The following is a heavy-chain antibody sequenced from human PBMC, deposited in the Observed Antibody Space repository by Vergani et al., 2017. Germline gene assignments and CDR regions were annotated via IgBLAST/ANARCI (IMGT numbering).Heavy chain of an antibody. CDR1: GYTFTSYG. CDR2: ISAYNGNT. J-gene: IGHJ4*02. V-gene: IGHV1-18*04. D-gene: IGHD6-19*01. CDR3: AREQWLPIDYFDY. Sequence: QVQLVQSGAEVKKPGASVKVSCKASGYTFTSYGISWVRQAPGQGREWMGWISAYNGNTNFAQKLQGRVTMTTDTYTSTAYMELRSLRSYDTAVYYCAREQWLPIDYFDYWGQGTLVTVSS.